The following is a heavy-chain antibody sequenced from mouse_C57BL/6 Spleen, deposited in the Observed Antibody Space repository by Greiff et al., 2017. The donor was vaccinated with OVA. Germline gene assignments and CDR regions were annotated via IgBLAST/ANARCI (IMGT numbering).Heavy chain of an antibody. CDR1: GYTFTGYW. D-gene: IGHD1-1*01. V-gene: IGHV1-9*01. CDR2: ILPGSGSP. J-gene: IGHJ4*01. Sequence: QVQLQQSGAELMKPGASVKLSCKATGYTFTGYWIEWVKQRPGHGLEWIGEILPGSGSPNYNEKFKGKAQLPADTSSNTAYMQLSSLTTEDSAIYYGARKENYGRTFYYAMDYWGQGTSVTVSS. CDR3: ARKENYGRTFYYAMDY.